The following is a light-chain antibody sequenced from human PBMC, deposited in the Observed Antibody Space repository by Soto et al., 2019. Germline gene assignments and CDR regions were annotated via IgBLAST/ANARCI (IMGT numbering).Light chain of an antibody. Sequence: QSVLTQPASVSGSPGQWITLSRTGTSSDVGGYNYVSWYQQPPGKAPKFMIYDVSNRPSGVSNRFSGSKSGNTASLTISGLQAEDEADYYCSSYTTSNTRQIVFGTGTKVTAL. V-gene: IGLV2-14*01. CDR2: DVS. CDR1: SSDVGGYNY. CDR3: SSYTTSNTRQIV. J-gene: IGLJ1*01.